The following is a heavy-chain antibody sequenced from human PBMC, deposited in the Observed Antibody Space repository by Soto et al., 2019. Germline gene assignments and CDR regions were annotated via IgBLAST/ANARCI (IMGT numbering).Heavy chain of an antibody. CDR1: GYNFPNYW. D-gene: IGHD4-17*01. CDR3: ARRPRYGEYGNYYYYYAMDV. J-gene: IGHJ6*02. V-gene: IGHV5-51*01. Sequence: GASLKISCKASGYNFPNYWIVWVRQMPGKGLELMGFIYPGDSDVRYSPSFQGQVTISADKSISTAYLQWRSLKASDTAMYYCARRPRYGEYGNYYYYYAMDVWGQGTTVTVSS. CDR2: IYPGDSDV.